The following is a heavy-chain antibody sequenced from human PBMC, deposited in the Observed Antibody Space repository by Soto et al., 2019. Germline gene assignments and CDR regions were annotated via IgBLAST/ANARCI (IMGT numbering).Heavy chain of an antibody. J-gene: IGHJ4*02. CDR2: INAGNGNT. CDR1: GYTFTSYA. V-gene: IGHV1-3*01. Sequence: QGRLVQSGAEVKKPGASVKFSFKASGYTFTSYAMHRVRQAPGQRPEWMGWINAGNGNTKYSQNFQGRVTITRDTSERTAYMELSSVISEDTGVFYCARSYAGDASPDYWGQGTLVPVSA. CDR3: ARSYAGDASPDY. D-gene: IGHD2-2*01.